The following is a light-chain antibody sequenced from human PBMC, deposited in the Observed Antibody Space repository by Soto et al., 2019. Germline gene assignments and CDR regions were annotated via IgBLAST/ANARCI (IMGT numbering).Light chain of an antibody. J-gene: IGKJ1*01. CDR3: QQYDLYSA. Sequence: DIQMTQSPSTLSASVGVRVTITCRASQNINSHLAWYQQKPGKAPKLLIYTESSLQSGVPSRFSGSGSGTEFTLTISSLQPDDFATFFCQQYDLYSAFGQGTKVEI. CDR1: QNINSH. V-gene: IGKV1-5*03. CDR2: TES.